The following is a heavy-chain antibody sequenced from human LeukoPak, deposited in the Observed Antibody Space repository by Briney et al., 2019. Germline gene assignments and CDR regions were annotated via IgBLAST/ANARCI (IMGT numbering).Heavy chain of an antibody. D-gene: IGHD1-1*01. Sequence: PGRSLRLSCAASGFTFSSYAMHWVRQAPGKGLEWVAVISYDGSNKYYADSVKGRFTISRDNSKNTLYLQMNSLRTEDTAVYYCARGWRNFDFWGQGTLVTVSS. CDR1: GFTFSSYA. V-gene: IGHV3-30-3*01. CDR2: ISYDGSNK. CDR3: ARGWRNFDF. J-gene: IGHJ4*02.